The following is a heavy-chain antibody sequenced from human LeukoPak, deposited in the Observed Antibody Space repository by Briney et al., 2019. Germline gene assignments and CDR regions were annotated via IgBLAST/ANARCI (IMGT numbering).Heavy chain of an antibody. D-gene: IGHD2-2*01. CDR2: INPNSGGT. V-gene: IGHV1-2*02. Sequence: ASVKVSCKASGYTFTCYYMHWVRQAPGQGLEWMGWINPNSGGTNYAQKFQGRVTMTRDTSISTAYMELSRLRSDDTAVYYCASGVVPAALSWAGTTNLDYWGQGTLVTVSS. CDR3: ASGVVPAALSWAGTTNLDY. J-gene: IGHJ4*02. CDR1: GYTFTCYY.